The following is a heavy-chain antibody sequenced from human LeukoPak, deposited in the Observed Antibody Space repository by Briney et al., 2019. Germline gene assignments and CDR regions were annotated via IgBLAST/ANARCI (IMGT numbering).Heavy chain of an antibody. J-gene: IGHJ4*02. D-gene: IGHD3-10*01. CDR2: INHSGST. CDR1: GESFSGYY. Sequence: SETLSLTCAVYGESFSGYYWSWIRQPPGKGLEWIGEINHSGSTNYNPSLKSRVTISVDTSKNQFSLKLSSVTAADTAVYYCARYSYGSGSTQIDYWGQGTLLTVSS. V-gene: IGHV4-34*01. CDR3: ARYSYGSGSTQIDY.